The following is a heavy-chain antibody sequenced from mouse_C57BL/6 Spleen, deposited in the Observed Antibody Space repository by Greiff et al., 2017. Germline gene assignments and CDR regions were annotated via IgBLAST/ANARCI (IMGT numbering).Heavy chain of an antibody. CDR1: GYTFTSYW. V-gene: IGHV1-52*01. CDR3: ARIRSHYGNYLDY. D-gene: IGHD2-1*01. Sequence: VQLQQPGAELVRPGSSVKLSCKASGYTFTSYWMHWVKQRPIQGLEWIGNIDPSDIETHYNQKFKDKATLTVDKSSSTAYIQLSSLTSEDSAVYYCARIRSHYGNYLDYWGQGTTLTVSS. CDR2: IDPSDIET. J-gene: IGHJ2*01.